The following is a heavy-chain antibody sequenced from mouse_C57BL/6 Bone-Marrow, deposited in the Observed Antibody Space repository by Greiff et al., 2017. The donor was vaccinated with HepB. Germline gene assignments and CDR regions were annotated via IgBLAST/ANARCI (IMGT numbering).Heavy chain of an antibody. Sequence: EVKLVESGPGLVKPSQSLSLTCSVTGYSITSGYYWNWIRQFPGNKLEWMGYISYDGSNNYNPSLKNRISITRDTSKNQFFLKLNSVTTEDTATYYCARYDGYYVASYWGQGTLVTVSA. CDR1: GYSITSGYY. J-gene: IGHJ3*01. D-gene: IGHD2-3*01. V-gene: IGHV3-6*01. CDR3: ARYDGYYVASY. CDR2: ISYDGSN.